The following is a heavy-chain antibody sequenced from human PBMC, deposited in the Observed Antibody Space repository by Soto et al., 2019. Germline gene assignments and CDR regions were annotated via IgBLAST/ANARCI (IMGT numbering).Heavy chain of an antibody. CDR1: GYSFTSYW. CDR3: ARHMIVVVPAASSYGMDV. J-gene: IGHJ6*02. Sequence: GESLKISCKGSGYSFTSYWIGWVRQMPGKGLEWMGIIYPGDSDTRYSPSFQGQVTISADKSISTAYLQWSSLKASDTAMYYCARHMIVVVPAASSYGMDVWGQGTTVTVSS. D-gene: IGHD2-2*01. V-gene: IGHV5-51*01. CDR2: IYPGDSDT.